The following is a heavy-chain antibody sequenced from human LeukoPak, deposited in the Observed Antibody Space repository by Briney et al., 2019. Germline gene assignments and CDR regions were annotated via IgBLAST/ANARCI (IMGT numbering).Heavy chain of an antibody. Sequence: PGRSLRLSCAASGFTFSNFAIHWVRRAPGKGLEWVAVISYDGSNKYYADSVKGRFTISRDNSKNTLYLQMNSLRAEDTAVYYCARDWAPTVVTPSFDYWGQGTLVTVSP. J-gene: IGHJ4*02. CDR3: ARDWAPTVVTPSFDY. CDR2: ISYDGSNK. D-gene: IGHD4-23*01. V-gene: IGHV3-30-3*01. CDR1: GFTFSNFA.